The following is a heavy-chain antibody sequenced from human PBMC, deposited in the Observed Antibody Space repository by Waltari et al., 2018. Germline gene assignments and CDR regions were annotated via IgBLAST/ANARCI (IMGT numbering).Heavy chain of an antibody. V-gene: IGHV1-69*13. CDR1: AGTFSSYA. J-gene: IGHJ4*02. CDR3: RGVGMATIDY. CDR2: VIPIFGTE. D-gene: IGHD2-21*01. Sequence: QVQLVQSGAEVKKPGSSVKVSCKASAGTFSSYALRWVRQAPGQGLEWMGGVIPIFGTENYAQKFQGRVTITADESTSTAYMELSSLRSEDTAVYYCRGVGMATIDYWGQGTLVTVSS.